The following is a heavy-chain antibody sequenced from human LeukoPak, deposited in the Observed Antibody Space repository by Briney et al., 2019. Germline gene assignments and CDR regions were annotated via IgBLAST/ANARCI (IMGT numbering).Heavy chain of an antibody. CDR1: GFTFSNYG. Sequence: PGGSLRLSCAASGFTFSNYGMHWVRQAPGKGLEWVAVISYDGSNKYYTDSVKGRFTISRDNSKNTLYLQMNSLRAEDTAVYYCAKNGGPHGMDVWGQGTTVTVSS. CDR3: AKNGGPHGMDV. J-gene: IGHJ6*02. CDR2: ISYDGSNK. V-gene: IGHV3-30*18. D-gene: IGHD3-16*01.